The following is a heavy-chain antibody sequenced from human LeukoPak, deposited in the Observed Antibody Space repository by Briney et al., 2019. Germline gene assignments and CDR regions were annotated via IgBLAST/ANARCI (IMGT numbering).Heavy chain of an antibody. CDR1: GYTFTSYG. V-gene: IGHV1-18*01. Sequence: ASVKVSCKASGYTFTSYGISWVRQAPGQGLEWMGWISAYNGNTNYAQKLQGRVTMTTDTSTSTAYMELRSLRSDDTAVYYCARDLKTTVDYYYYYYMDVWGKGTTVTVS. CDR2: ISAYNGNT. J-gene: IGHJ6*03. CDR3: ARDLKTTVDYYYYYYMDV. D-gene: IGHD4-11*01.